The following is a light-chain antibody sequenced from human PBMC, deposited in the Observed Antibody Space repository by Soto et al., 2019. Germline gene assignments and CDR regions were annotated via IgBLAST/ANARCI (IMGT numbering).Light chain of an antibody. Sequence: QSVLTQPASVSGSPGQSITISCTGTSSDVGSYNLVSWYQHHPDKAPKLMIYEGTKRPSGVSNRFSGSESGNTASLTISGLQAEDEGDYYCSSSSGSSTLDVVFGGGTKLTVL. CDR1: SSDVGSYNL. V-gene: IGLV2-23*01. CDR3: SSSSGSSTLDVV. J-gene: IGLJ2*01. CDR2: EGT.